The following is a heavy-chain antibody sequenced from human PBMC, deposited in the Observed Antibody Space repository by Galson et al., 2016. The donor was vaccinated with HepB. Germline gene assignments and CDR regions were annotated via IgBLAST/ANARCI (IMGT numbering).Heavy chain of an antibody. CDR3: ARVVAVGGNPPFAFDY. V-gene: IGHV3-9*01. D-gene: IGHD1-26*01. CDR2: ISWNGGGI. CDR1: GFPFPEYA. J-gene: IGHJ4*02. Sequence: SLRLSFAASGFPFPEYAMLLVRQAPGKGPEWVSGISWNGGGISHADSLKGRFPLSRDDSMNTVYLQMNGLRGEDTAVYYCARVVAVGGNPPFAFDYWGQGTLVTASS.